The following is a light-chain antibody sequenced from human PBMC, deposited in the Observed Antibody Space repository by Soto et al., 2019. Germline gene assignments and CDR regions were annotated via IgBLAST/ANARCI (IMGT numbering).Light chain of an antibody. V-gene: IGKV3-20*01. CDR2: GAS. CDR1: QSVSSSY. Sequence: EIALTQSPATLSLSPGERATLSCRASQSVSSSYLAWYQQKPGQAPRLLIYGASSRATGIPDRFSGSGSGTDFTLTITRLEPEEFALYYCQQYGGSPITFGLGTRLEIK. J-gene: IGKJ5*01. CDR3: QQYGGSPIT.